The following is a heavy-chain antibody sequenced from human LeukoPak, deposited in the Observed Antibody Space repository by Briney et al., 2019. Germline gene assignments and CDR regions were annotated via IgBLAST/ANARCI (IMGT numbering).Heavy chain of an antibody. CDR1: GYTLSGYY. CDR3: ARSRELLPDY. Sequence: ASVKVSCKASGYTLSGYYMHWVRQAPGQGLEWMGWINPNSGGTNYAQKFQGRVTMPRDTSISTAYMELSRLRSDDTAVYYCARSRELLPDYWGQGTLVTVSS. D-gene: IGHD1-26*01. J-gene: IGHJ4*02. V-gene: IGHV1-2*02. CDR2: INPNSGGT.